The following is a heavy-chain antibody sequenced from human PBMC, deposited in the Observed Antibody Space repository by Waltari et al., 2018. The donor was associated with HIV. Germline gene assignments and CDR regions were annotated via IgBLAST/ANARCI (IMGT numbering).Heavy chain of an antibody. J-gene: IGHJ3*02. CDR1: GSTITECS. D-gene: IGHD3-3*01. Sequence: QVHLVQSGAEVKKPGASVKVSCKVSGSTITECSMHWVRQAPAKGLEWMGGFDPGDGEAIYAQKFQGRVTMTEDTSTDTAYMDLSSLRSEDTAVYYCATVGTRTLWSGPTAFDIWGQGTMVTVSS. V-gene: IGHV1-24*01. CDR2: FDPGDGEA. CDR3: ATVGTRTLWSGPTAFDI.